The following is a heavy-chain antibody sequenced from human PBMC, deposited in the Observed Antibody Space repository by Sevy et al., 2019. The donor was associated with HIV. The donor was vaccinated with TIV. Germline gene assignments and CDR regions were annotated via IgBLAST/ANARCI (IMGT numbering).Heavy chain of an antibody. D-gene: IGHD3-22*01. V-gene: IGHV1-69*13. CDR1: GGTFSSYA. CDR3: ARDPDYYASGVLDP. CDR2: IIPIFGTA. J-gene: IGHJ5*02. Sequence: ASVKVSCKASGGTFSSYAISWVRQAPGQGLEWMGGIIPIFGTANYAQKFQGRVTITADESTSTAYMELSSLRSEDTAAYYCARDPDYYASGVLDPWGQGTLVTVSS.